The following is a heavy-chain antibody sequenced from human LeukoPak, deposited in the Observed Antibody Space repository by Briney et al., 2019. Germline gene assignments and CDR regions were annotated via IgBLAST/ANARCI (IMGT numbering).Heavy chain of an antibody. CDR3: ARERMDYSNSGNFYDYFDY. D-gene: IGHD3-10*01. CDR2: IYYSGTT. Sequence: SETLSLTCTVSGDSISSGGYYWSWIRQHPGKGLEWIGYIYYSGTTSYNPSLESRLTMSVDTSNQFSLKSTSVTAADTAVYYCARERMDYSNSGNFYDYFDYWGQGALVTVSS. CDR1: GDSISSGGYY. V-gene: IGHV4-31*03. J-gene: IGHJ4*02.